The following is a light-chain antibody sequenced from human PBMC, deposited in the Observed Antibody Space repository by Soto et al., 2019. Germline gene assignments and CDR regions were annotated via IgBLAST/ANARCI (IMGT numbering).Light chain of an antibody. J-gene: IGLJ1*01. V-gene: IGLV2-14*01. CDR3: SSYTSSSTPYV. Sequence: QSVLTQDASVSGSPGQSITISCTGTSSDVGGYNYVSWYQQHPGKAPKLMIYDVSNRPSGVSNRFPGSKSGNTASLSISGLQAEDEADYYCSSYTSSSTPYVFGTGTRSPS. CDR1: SSDVGGYNY. CDR2: DVS.